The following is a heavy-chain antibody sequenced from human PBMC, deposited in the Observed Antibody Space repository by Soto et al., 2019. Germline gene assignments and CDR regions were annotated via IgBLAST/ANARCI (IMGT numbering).Heavy chain of an antibody. J-gene: IGHJ4*02. CDR3: ARSQSGPYYDILTGYYNVPPFDY. CDR2: INAGNGNT. D-gene: IGHD3-9*01. CDR1: GYTSTSYA. Sequence: ASVKVSCKASGYTSTSYAMHCVCQAPGQRLEWMGWINAGNGNTKYSQKFQGRVTITRDTSASTAYMELSSLRSEDTAVYYCARSQSGPYYDILTGYYNVPPFDYWGQGTLVTVSS. V-gene: IGHV1-3*01.